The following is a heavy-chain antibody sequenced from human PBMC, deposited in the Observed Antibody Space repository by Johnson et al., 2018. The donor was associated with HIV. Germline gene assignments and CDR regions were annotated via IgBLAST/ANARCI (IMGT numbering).Heavy chain of an antibody. CDR2: ISSIGTTM. V-gene: IGHV3-11*04. CDR3: EREKLGSTEYDAFEI. CDR1: GFTFSDYY. D-gene: IGHD4-17*01. J-gene: IGHJ3*02. Sequence: QVQLVESGGGLVKPGGSLRLSCAASGFTFSDYYMSWIRQAPGKGLEWVSSISSIGTTMYYADSVKGRFTISRNNVRNSLYLQMSSLRAADTAVYYCEREKLGSTEYDAFEIWGQGTMVTVSS.